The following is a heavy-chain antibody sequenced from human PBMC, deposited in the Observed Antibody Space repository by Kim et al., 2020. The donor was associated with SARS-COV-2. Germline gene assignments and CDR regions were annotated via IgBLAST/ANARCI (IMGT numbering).Heavy chain of an antibody. Sequence: SETLSLTCSVSGDSVSVNYYWGWIRQSPGRGLEWVGSLYTTGSTYYNPSLRSRVTISADTSKNQFSLQLTSVTAADTAVYYCARHNEVAGPGYYWGQGTL. CDR2: LYTTGST. D-gene: IGHD2-15*01. CDR1: GDSVSVNYY. J-gene: IGHJ4*02. CDR3: ARHNEVAGPGYY. V-gene: IGHV4-39*01.